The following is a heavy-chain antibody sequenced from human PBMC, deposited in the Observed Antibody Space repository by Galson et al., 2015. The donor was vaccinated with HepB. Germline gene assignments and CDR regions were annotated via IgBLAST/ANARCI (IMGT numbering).Heavy chain of an antibody. J-gene: IGHJ1*01. Sequence: SVKVSCKASGGTFSSYAISWVRQAPGQGLEWMGGIIPVFGTANYAQKFQGRVTITADESTSTAYMELSSLRSEDTAVYYCAREMDSSGFPSFQHWGQGTLVTVSS. CDR2: IIPVFGTA. D-gene: IGHD3-22*01. CDR3: AREMDSSGFPSFQH. V-gene: IGHV1-69*13. CDR1: GGTFSSYA.